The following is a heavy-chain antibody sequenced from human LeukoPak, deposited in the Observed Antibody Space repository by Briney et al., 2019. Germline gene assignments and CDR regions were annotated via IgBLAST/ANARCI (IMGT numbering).Heavy chain of an antibody. CDR1: GFTFSSYG. D-gene: IGHD3-3*01. V-gene: IGHV3-30*02. CDR2: IRYDGSNK. J-gene: IGHJ4*02. Sequence: GGFLRLSCAASGFTFSSYGMHWVRQAPGKGLEWVAFIRYDGSNKYYADSVKGRFTISRDNSKNTLYLQMNSLRAEDTAVYYCATLRFLDRPHNYWGQGTLVTVSS. CDR3: ATLRFLDRPHNY.